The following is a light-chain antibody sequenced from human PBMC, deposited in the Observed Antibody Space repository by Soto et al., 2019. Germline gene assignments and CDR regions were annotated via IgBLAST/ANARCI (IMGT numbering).Light chain of an antibody. Sequence: QSALTQPASVSGSPGQSITIACTGTSSDVGGYDYVSWFQQNPRKAPKLIIFEVSNRPSGVSYRFSGSKSGNMASLAISGLEAEDEATYYCSSYSSSSTLVFGTGTKVTVL. CDR2: EVS. V-gene: IGLV2-14*01. CDR1: SSDVGGYDY. J-gene: IGLJ1*01. CDR3: SSYSSSSTLV.